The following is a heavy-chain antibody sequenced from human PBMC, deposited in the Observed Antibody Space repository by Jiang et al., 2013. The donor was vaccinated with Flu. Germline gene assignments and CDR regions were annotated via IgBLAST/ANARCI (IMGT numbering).Heavy chain of an antibody. D-gene: IGHD3-16*02. CDR1: GFTFSSYG. CDR3: AKDMWRLRLGELSSYFDY. Sequence: QLVESGGGVVQPGGSLRLSCAASGFTFSSYGMHWVRQAPGKGLEWVAFIRYDGSNKYYADSVKGRFTISRDNSKNTLYLQMNSLRAEDTAVYYCAKDMWRLRLGELSSYFDYWGQGTLVTVSS. J-gene: IGHJ4*02. CDR2: IRYDGSNK. V-gene: IGHV3-30*02.